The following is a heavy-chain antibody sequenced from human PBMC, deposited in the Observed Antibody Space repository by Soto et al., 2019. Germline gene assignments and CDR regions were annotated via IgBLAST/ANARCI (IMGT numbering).Heavy chain of an antibody. CDR3: ARERRRELLAPIDY. J-gene: IGHJ4*02. D-gene: IGHD1-26*01. V-gene: IGHV3-23*01. Sequence: EVQLLESGGGLVQPRGSLRLSCAASGFTFSSYAMSWVRQAPGKGLEWVSGISGSGGSTYYADSVKGRFTISRDNSKNSLYLQMNSLRDEDTAVYYCARERRRELLAPIDYWGQGTLVTVSS. CDR1: GFTFSSYA. CDR2: ISGSGGST.